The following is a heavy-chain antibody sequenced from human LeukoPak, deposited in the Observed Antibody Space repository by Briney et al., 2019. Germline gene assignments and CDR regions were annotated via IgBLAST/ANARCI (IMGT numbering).Heavy chain of an antibody. CDR1: GFTFSSYG. Sequence: GGSLRLSCAASGFTFSSYGMHWVRQAPGKGLEWVAFIRYDGSNKYYADSVKGRFTISRDNSKNTLYLQMNSLRAEDTAVYYCAIAPAISGYDFYYYYYMDVWGKGTTVTISS. V-gene: IGHV3-30*02. CDR2: IRYDGSNK. J-gene: IGHJ6*03. D-gene: IGHD5-12*01. CDR3: AIAPAISGYDFYYYYYMDV.